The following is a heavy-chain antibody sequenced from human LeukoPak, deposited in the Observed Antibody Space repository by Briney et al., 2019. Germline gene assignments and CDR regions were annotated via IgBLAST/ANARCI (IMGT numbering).Heavy chain of an antibody. D-gene: IGHD4-17*01. Sequence: PGGSLRLSCAASGFTFSSYAMHWIRQAPGKGLEYVSAISKNGDSTFHAISAKGRFTVSRDNSKNTLYLQMGSLRPEDMAVYYCARMDYSDQFFQHWGQGSLVTVSS. CDR3: ARMDYSDQFFQH. CDR2: ISKNGDST. CDR1: GFTFSSYA. V-gene: IGHV3-64*01. J-gene: IGHJ1*01.